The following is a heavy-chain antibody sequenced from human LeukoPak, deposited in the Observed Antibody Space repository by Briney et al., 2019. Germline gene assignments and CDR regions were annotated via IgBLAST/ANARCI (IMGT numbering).Heavy chain of an antibody. J-gene: IGHJ4*02. D-gene: IGHD6-6*01. CDR3: ARSSSFSPAFDY. CDR1: GFTFSSYA. Sequence: GGSLRLSCAASGFTFSSYAMHWVRQAPGKGLEWVAVISYDGSNKYYADSVKGRFTISRDNSKNTLYLQMNSLRAEDTAVYYCARSSSFSPAFDYWGQGTLVTVSS. V-gene: IGHV3-30*04. CDR2: ISYDGSNK.